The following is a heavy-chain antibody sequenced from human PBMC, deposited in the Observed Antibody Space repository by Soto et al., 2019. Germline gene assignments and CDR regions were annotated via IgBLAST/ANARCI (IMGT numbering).Heavy chain of an antibody. CDR3: TKGRGGSGKVPLDY. CDR1: GFTFRSYA. V-gene: IGHV3-23*01. Sequence: EVQLLQSGGGLVQPGESLRLSCAASGFTFRSYALTWVRQAPGRGLEWVATIHSGGRDTYYGDSVKGRFTVSRDNSNSTVDLPMSSLRAEDTAVYYCTKGRGGSGKVPLDYWGQGTLVTVSS. D-gene: IGHD3-10*01. J-gene: IGHJ4*02. CDR2: IHSGGRDT.